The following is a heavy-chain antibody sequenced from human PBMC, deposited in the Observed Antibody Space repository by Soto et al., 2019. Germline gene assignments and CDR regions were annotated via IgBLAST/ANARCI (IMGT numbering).Heavy chain of an antibody. J-gene: IGHJ6*02. CDR1: GYTFTGYY. V-gene: IGHV1-2*04. Sequence: GASVKVSCKASGYTFTGYYMHWVRQAPGQGPEWMGWINPNSGGTNYAQKFQGWVTMTRDTSISTAYMELSRLRSDHTAVYYCARGTPGDYDFWSCYSGLDVWGQGTTVTVSS. CDR2: INPNSGGT. D-gene: IGHD3-3*01. CDR3: ARGTPGDYDFWSCYSGLDV.